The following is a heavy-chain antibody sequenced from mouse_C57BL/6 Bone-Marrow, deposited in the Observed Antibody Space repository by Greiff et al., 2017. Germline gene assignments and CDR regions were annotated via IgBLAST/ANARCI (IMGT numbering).Heavy chain of an antibody. J-gene: IGHJ3*01. D-gene: IGHD1-1*01. CDR1: GFTFSDFY. CDR2: SRNKANDYTT. Sequence: EVKVVESGGGLVQSGRSLRLSCATSGFTFSDFYMEWVRQAPGKGLEWIAASRNKANDYTTEYSASVKGRFIVSRDTSQSILYLQMNALRAEDTAIYYCAGDDYYGSSPFAYWGQGTLVTVSA. CDR3: AGDDYYGSSPFAY. V-gene: IGHV7-1*01.